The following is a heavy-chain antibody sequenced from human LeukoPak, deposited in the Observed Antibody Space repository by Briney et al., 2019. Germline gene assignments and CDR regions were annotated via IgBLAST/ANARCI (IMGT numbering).Heavy chain of an antibody. CDR3: ARASEGGITGTLGPYAFDI. V-gene: IGHV1-69*04. Sequence: SVKVSCTASGGTFSSYAISWVRQAPGQGLEWMGRIIPILGIANYAQKFQGRVTITADKSTSTAYMELSSLRSEDTAVYYCARASEGGITGTLGPYAFDIWGQGTMVTVSS. J-gene: IGHJ3*02. CDR2: IIPILGIA. CDR1: GGTFSSYA. D-gene: IGHD1-20*01.